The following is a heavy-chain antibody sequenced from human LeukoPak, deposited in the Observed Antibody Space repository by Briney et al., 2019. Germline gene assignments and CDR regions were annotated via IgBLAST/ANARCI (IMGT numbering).Heavy chain of an antibody. Sequence: GGSLRLSCVASEFTFSTYIMHWVRQAPGKGLEWVAVISYDGTNKYYADSVKGRFTISRDNSKNTLYLQMNSLRVEDTAVYYCARDRPNCSSTSCYRYFFMDVWGKGTTVTVSS. CDR1: EFTFSTYI. D-gene: IGHD2-2*02. CDR3: ARDRPNCSSTSCYRYFFMDV. J-gene: IGHJ6*03. CDR2: ISYDGTNK. V-gene: IGHV3-30-3*01.